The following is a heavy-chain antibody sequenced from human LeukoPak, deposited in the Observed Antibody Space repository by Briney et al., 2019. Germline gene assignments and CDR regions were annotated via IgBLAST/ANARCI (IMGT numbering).Heavy chain of an antibody. V-gene: IGHV1-2*02. CDR1: GYTFIAYF. D-gene: IGHD6-19*01. CDR3: ARDMSKAVAGNDY. Sequence: ASVKVSCKASGYTFIAYFMHWVRQAPGQGLDWMGWISPERGGTNYAQRFQGRVTMTRDTSTNTVYMELSGLTSDDTAIYYCARDMSKAVAGNDYWGQGTLVTVSS. J-gene: IGHJ4*02. CDR2: ISPERGGT.